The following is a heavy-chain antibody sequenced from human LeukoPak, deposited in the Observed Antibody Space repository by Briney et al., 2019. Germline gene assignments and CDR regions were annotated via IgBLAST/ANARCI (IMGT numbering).Heavy chain of an antibody. CDR2: IFNSGST. CDR1: GGSISSYY. CDR3: ARDTPYDILTGYSQGAFDI. Sequence: PSETLSLTCTVSGGSISSYYWGWSRQPPGKGLEWIGYIFNSGSTNYNPSLKSRVTISLDTSKNQFSLKLSSVTAADTALYYCARDTPYDILTGYSQGAFDIWGQGTMVTVSS. V-gene: IGHV4-59*01. J-gene: IGHJ3*02. D-gene: IGHD3-9*01.